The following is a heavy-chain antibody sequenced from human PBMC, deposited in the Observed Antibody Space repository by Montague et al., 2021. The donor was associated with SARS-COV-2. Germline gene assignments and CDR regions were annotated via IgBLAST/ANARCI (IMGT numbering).Heavy chain of an antibody. J-gene: IGHJ3*02. D-gene: IGHD3-3*01. CDR3: ARGSSYKIFGEVIDDAFDI. Sequence: SETLSLTCTVSGGSISTYYWSWIRQPPGKGLEWIGYIYYSGSTNYNPSLKSRVTISVDTSKNQFSLKLSSVTAADTAVYYCARGSSYKIFGEVIDDAFDIWGQGTMVTVSS. CDR2: IYYSGST. V-gene: IGHV4-59*08. CDR1: GGSISTYY.